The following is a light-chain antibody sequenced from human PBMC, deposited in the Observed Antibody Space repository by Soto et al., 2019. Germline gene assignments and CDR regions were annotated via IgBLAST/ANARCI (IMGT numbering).Light chain of an antibody. CDR2: GAS. J-gene: IGKJ1*01. CDR3: QQYNKWPRT. Sequence: EIVMTQSPATLSVSPGERATLSCRASQSVSSNLAWYQQKPGQSPRLLLYGASTRATGIPARFSGSGSGTEFTLTISSLQSEDLAVYYCQQYNKWPRTFGQGTKVEIK. CDR1: QSVSSN. V-gene: IGKV3-15*01.